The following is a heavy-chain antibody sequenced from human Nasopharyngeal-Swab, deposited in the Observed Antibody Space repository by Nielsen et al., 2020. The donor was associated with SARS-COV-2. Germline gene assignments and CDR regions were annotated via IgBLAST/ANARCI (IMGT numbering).Heavy chain of an antibody. J-gene: IGHJ4*02. CDR3: ARKPGIAAAGTLDY. CDR1: GYTFTSYD. CDR2: MNPNSGNT. D-gene: IGHD6-13*01. V-gene: IGHV1-18*01. Sequence: ASVKVSCKASGYTFTSYDINWVRQATGQGLEWMGWMNPNSGNTNYAQKLQGRVTMTTDTSTSTAYMELRSLRSDDTAVYYCARKPGIAAAGTLDYWGQGTLVTVSS.